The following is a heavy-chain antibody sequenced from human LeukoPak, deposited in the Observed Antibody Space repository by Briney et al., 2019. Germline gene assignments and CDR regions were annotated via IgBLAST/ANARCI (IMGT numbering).Heavy chain of an antibody. CDR2: INSNSGAT. CDR1: GYTFTGHY. V-gene: IGHV1-2*02. D-gene: IGHD5/OR15-5a*01. Sequence: GASVKVSCKASGYTFTGHYLHWVRQAPGQELEWMGWINSNSGATNSAQKFQGRVTMTRDTSISTAYMELSRLRSDDTAVYYCARVPLVSTIPFDYRGHGTLVTVSS. CDR3: ARVPLVSTIPFDY. J-gene: IGHJ4*01.